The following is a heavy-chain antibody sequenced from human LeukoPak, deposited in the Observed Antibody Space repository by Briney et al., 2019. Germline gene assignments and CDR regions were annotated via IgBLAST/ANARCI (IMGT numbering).Heavy chain of an antibody. V-gene: IGHV1-8*03. Sequence: ASVKVSCKASGYTFTSYDINWVRQATGQGLEWMGWMNPNSGNTGYAQKFQGRVTITRNTSISTAYMELSSLRSEDTAVYHCARNWNSGSYYEGDAFDIWGQGTMVTVSS. CDR2: MNPNSGNT. CDR1: GYTFTSYD. CDR3: ARNWNSGSYYEGDAFDI. D-gene: IGHD1-26*01. J-gene: IGHJ3*02.